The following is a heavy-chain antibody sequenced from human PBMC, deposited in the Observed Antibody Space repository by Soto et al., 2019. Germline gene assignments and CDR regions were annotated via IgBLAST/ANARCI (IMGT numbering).Heavy chain of an antibody. J-gene: IGHJ6*02. V-gene: IGHV3-30*18. Sequence: GGSLRLSCAASGFTFSSYGMHWVRQAPGKGLEWVAVISYDGSNKYYADSVKGRFTISRDNSKNTLYLQMNSLRAEDTAVYYCAKESPYTEGRPEGYYYYYGMDVWGQGTTVTVSS. CDR2: ISYDGSNK. CDR3: AKESPYTEGRPEGYYYYYGMDV. CDR1: GFTFSSYG. D-gene: IGHD3-16*01.